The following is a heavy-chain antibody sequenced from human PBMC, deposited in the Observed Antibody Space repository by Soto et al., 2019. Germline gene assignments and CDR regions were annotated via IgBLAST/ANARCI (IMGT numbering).Heavy chain of an antibody. CDR1: GYTFTGYY. Sequence: ASVKVSCKASGYTFTGYYMHWVRQAPGQGLEWMGWINPNSGGTNYAQKFQGWVTMTRDTSISTAYMELSRLRSDDTAVYYCARGGWVMTTVTTLDYWGQGTLVTVSS. CDR2: INPNSGGT. J-gene: IGHJ4*02. CDR3: ARGGWVMTTVTTLDY. D-gene: IGHD4-17*01. V-gene: IGHV1-2*04.